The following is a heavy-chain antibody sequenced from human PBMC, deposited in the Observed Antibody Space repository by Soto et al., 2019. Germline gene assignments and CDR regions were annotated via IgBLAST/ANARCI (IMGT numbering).Heavy chain of an antibody. D-gene: IGHD2-2*01. Sequence: SETRCLTCTVSAGSISSSSYYWGWIRQPPGKGLEWIGSIYYSGSTYYNPSLKSRVTISVDTSKDQFSLKLSSVTAADTAVYYCAVSRDGYSMDVWGQGTTVT. CDR2: IYYSGST. CDR3: AVSRDGYSMDV. V-gene: IGHV4-39*07. J-gene: IGHJ6*02. CDR1: AGSISSSSYY.